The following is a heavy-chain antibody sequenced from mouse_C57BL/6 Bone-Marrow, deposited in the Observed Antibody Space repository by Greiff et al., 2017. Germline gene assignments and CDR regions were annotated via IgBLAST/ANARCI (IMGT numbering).Heavy chain of an antibody. D-gene: IGHD1-1*01. J-gene: IGHJ2*01. CDR1: GFTFSSYA. Sequence: DVKLVESGGGLVKPGGSLKLSCAASGFTFSSYAMSWVRQTPEKRLEWVATISDGGSYTYYPDNVKGRFTISRDNAKNNLYLQMSHLKSEDTAMYYCAREGFITTVVGRFDYWGQGTTRTVSS. CDR2: ISDGGSYT. CDR3: AREGFITTVVGRFDY. V-gene: IGHV5-4*01.